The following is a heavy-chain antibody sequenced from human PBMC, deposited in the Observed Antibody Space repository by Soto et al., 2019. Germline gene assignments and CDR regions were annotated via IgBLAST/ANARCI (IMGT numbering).Heavy chain of an antibody. D-gene: IGHD2-2*01. CDR2: INHSGST. Sequence: SETLSLTCAVYGGSFSGYYWSWIRQPPGKGLEWIGEINHSGSTNYNPSLKSRVTISVDTSKNQFSLKLSSVTAADTAVYYCASHAEDIVVVPAADTQKYYHMDVWGKGTTVTVSS. V-gene: IGHV4-34*01. J-gene: IGHJ6*03. CDR1: GGSFSGYY. CDR3: ASHAEDIVVVPAADTQKYYHMDV.